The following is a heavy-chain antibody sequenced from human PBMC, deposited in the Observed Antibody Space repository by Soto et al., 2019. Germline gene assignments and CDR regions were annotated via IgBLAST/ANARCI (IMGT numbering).Heavy chain of an antibody. CDR1: GGTFSSYA. V-gene: IGHV1-69*13. CDR3: SSGKSPLPLYDILTIYGMDV. CDR2: IIPIFGTA. J-gene: IGHJ6*02. D-gene: IGHD3-9*01. Sequence: SVKVSCKASGGTFSSYAISWVRQAPGQGLEWMGGIIPIFGTANYAQKFQGRVTITADESTSTAYMELSSLRSEDTAVYCCSSGKSPLPLYDILTIYGMDVWGQGTTVTVSS.